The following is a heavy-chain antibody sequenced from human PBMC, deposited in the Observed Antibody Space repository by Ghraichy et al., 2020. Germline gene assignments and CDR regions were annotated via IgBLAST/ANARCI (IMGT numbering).Heavy chain of an antibody. CDR2: ITSSSRTI. J-gene: IGHJ6*02. CDR1: GFTLSSYS. Sequence: GGSLRLSCVGSGFTLSSYSMNWVRQSPGKGLEWIAYITSSSRTISYADSVKGRFTISRDNAQNSLYLQMSSLRDEDTAVYYCARGSKVVRFYYYDGMDVWGQGTTVTVSS. V-gene: IGHV3-48*02. CDR3: ARGSKVVRFYYYDGMDV. D-gene: IGHD4-23*01.